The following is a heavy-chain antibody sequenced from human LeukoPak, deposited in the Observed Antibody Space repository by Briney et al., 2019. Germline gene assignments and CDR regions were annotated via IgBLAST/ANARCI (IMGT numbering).Heavy chain of an antibody. D-gene: IGHD3-3*01. CDR3: AREAGEDITIYGVAPPGYYYYYMDV. J-gene: IGHJ6*03. CDR1: GGSISSYY. V-gene: IGHV4-4*07. Sequence: SETLSLTCTVSGGSISSYYWSWIRQPAGKGLEWIGRIYTSGSTNYNPSLKSRVTMSVDTSKNQFSLKLSSATAADTAVYYCAREAGEDITIYGVAPPGYYYYYMDVWGKGTTVTVSS. CDR2: IYTSGST.